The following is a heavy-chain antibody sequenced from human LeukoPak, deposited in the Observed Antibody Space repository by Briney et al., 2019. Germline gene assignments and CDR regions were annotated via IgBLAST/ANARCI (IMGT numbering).Heavy chain of an antibody. CDR2: IYSGGST. CDR3: ARGNEQLAWTDY. CDR1: GFTVSSNY. D-gene: IGHD6-6*01. Sequence: GGSLRLSRAASGFTVSSNYMSWVRQAPGKGLEWVSVIYSGGSTYYADSVKGRFTISRDNSKNTLYLQMNSLRAEDTAVYYCARGNEQLAWTDYWGQGTLVTVSS. J-gene: IGHJ4*02. V-gene: IGHV3-53*01.